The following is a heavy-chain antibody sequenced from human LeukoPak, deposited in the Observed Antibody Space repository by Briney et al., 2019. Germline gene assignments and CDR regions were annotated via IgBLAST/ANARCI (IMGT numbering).Heavy chain of an antibody. CDR1: GYTFTSYG. D-gene: IGHD3-22*01. Sequence: ASVKVSCKASGYTFTSYGISWVRQAPGQGLGWMGWISAYNGNTNYAQKFQGRVTMTRNTSISTAYMELSSLRSEDTAVYYCAARPYYYDSSGLDYWGQGTLVTVSS. CDR2: ISAYNGNT. J-gene: IGHJ4*02. CDR3: AARPYYYDSSGLDY. V-gene: IGHV1-18*01.